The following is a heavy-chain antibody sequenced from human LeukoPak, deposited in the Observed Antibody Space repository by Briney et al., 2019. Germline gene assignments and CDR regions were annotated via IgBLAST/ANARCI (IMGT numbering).Heavy chain of an antibody. CDR2: IYYSGST. J-gene: IGHJ6*03. CDR1: GGSISSYY. Sequence: KTSETLSLTCTVSGGSISSYYWSWIRQTPGKGLEWIGYIYYSGSTNFNPSLKSRVTISADTSKNQFSLKMSSVTAADTAVYFCARGGPPGYYYDYYMDVWGKGTTVTISS. V-gene: IGHV4-59*01. CDR3: ARGGPPGYYYDYYMDV.